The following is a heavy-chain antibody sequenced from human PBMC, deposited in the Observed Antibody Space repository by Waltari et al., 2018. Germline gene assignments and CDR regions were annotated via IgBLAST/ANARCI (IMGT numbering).Heavy chain of an antibody. Sequence: EVQLVESGGGLVQPGGSLRLSCAASGFTFSSNWMRWVRQAPGKGLEWVANIKQDGSEKYYVDSGKGRFTISRDNAKNSLYLQMNSLRAEDAAVYYCARREGARRQGWFDPWGQGTLVTVSS. J-gene: IGHJ5*02. V-gene: IGHV3-7*01. CDR2: IKQDGSEK. CDR1: GFTFSSNW. CDR3: ARREGARRQGWFDP.